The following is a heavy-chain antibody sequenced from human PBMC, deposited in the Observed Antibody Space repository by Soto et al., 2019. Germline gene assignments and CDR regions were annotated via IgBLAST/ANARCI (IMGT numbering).Heavy chain of an antibody. J-gene: IGHJ4*01. CDR1: GDSIIGTHW. D-gene: IGHD6-13*01. V-gene: IGHV4-4*02. CDR2: THHSRGT. CDR3: ARYSAASGTYYFDY. Sequence: SETLSLTCAVSGDSIIGTHWWSWVRRPPGKGLEFIGETHHSRGTNYNPSLRSRVTMSLDKSKNQLSLILYSVTAADTGVYYCARYSAASGTYYFDYWAQGTLVPVSS.